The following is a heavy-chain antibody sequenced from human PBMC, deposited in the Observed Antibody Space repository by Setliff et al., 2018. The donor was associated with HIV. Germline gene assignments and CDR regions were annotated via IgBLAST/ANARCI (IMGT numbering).Heavy chain of an antibody. CDR1: GGSFSGYY. Sequence: SETLSLTCAVYGGSFSGYYWIWIRQPPGKGLEWIAESNHRGSTNYNPSLKRRVSMSLDTSKNQFSLRLSSVTAADTAVYYCVGGLRSRSQGHFDYWGQGTLVTVSS. J-gene: IGHJ4*02. V-gene: IGHV4-34*01. D-gene: IGHD5-12*01. CDR3: VGGLRSRSQGHFDY. CDR2: SNHRGST.